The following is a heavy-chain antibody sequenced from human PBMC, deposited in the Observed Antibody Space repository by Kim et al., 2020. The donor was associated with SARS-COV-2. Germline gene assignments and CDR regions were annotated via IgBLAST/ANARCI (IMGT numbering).Heavy chain of an antibody. CDR3: ARGVIFYYYGSGSYYTGGSWFDP. CDR2: INTNTGNP. V-gene: IGHV7-4-1*02. D-gene: IGHD3-10*01. CDR1: GYTFTSYA. J-gene: IGHJ5*02. Sequence: ASVKVSCKASGYTFTSYAMNWVRQAPGQGLEWMGWINTNTGNPTYAQGFTGRFVFSLDTSVSTAYLQISSLKAEDTAVYYCARGVIFYYYGSGSYYTGGSWFDPWRQGTLVTVSS.